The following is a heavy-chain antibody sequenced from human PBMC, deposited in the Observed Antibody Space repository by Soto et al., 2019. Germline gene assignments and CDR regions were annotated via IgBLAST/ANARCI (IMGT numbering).Heavy chain of an antibody. J-gene: IGHJ3*02. CDR2: ISSSSSTI. CDR1: GFTFSSYS. Sequence: SGGSLRLSCAASGFTFSSYSMNWVRQAPGKGLEWVSYISSSSSTIYYADSVKGRFTISRDNAKNSLYLQMNSLRAEDTAVYYCASIFGVVTHDAFDIWGQGTMVTVSS. D-gene: IGHD3-3*01. V-gene: IGHV3-48*01. CDR3: ASIFGVVTHDAFDI.